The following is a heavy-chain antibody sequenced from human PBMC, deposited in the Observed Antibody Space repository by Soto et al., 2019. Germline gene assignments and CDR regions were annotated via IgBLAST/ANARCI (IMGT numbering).Heavy chain of an antibody. CDR3: ARGAYCSGGSCYWWFDP. CDR1: GDSVSSNIAA. D-gene: IGHD2-15*01. CDR2: TYYRSKWYN. J-gene: IGHJ5*02. V-gene: IGHV6-1*01. Sequence: SQTLSLTGAISGDSVSSNIAAWNWIRQSPSRGLEWLGRTYYRSKWYNDYAVSVKSRITINPDTSKNQFSLQLNSVTPEDTAVYYCARGAYCSGGSCYWWFDPWGQGTLVTVSS.